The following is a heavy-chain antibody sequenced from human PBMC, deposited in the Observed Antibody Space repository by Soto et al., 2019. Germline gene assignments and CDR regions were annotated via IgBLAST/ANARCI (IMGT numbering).Heavy chain of an antibody. D-gene: IGHD1-26*01. Sequence: SETLSLTCTVSGGSISSSGDYWGWIRQPPGKGLEWIGSTIYYSGNTYYNPSLRSRVTVSLDTSKNQFSLKLTSVTAADTAVYYCAKGFGNYWAFDYWGQGTLVTVS. CDR2: TIYYSGNT. V-gene: IGHV4-39*01. J-gene: IGHJ4*02. CDR3: AKGFGNYWAFDY. CDR1: GGSISSSGDY.